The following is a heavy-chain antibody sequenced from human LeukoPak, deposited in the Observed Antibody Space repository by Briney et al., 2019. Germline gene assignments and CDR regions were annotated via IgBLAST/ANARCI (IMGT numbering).Heavy chain of an antibody. CDR3: ARCDRAGFYFHDY. J-gene: IGHJ4*02. D-gene: IGHD3-22*01. Sequence: GESLKISCKASGYDFTNYWIGWVRQTPGKGLEWMGIIFPGDSDARYSPSLQGQVTFSVDKSISTAYLQWSSLQASDTAMYYCARCDRAGFYFHDYWGQGILVTVSS. V-gene: IGHV5-51*01. CDR1: GYDFTNYW. CDR2: IFPGDSDA.